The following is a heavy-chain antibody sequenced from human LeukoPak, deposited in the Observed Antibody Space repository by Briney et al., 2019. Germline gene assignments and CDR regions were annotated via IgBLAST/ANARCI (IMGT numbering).Heavy chain of an antibody. D-gene: IGHD6-13*01. Sequence: SETLSLTCTVSGGSISSGGYYWSWIRQHPGKGLEWIGYIHYSGSTDYNSSLKSQVTISVDTSKNHFSLKLSSVTAADTAVYYCARGIGSSSWLAYWGQGTLVTVST. V-gene: IGHV4-31*01. CDR3: ARGIGSSSWLAY. CDR1: GGSISSGGYY. J-gene: IGHJ4*02. CDR2: IHYSGST.